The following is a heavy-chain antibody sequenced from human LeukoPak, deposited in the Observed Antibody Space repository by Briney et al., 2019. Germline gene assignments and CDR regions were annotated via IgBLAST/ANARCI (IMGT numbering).Heavy chain of an antibody. CDR3: ARAYQLLFVDTHFDY. Sequence: GGSLRLSCAASGFSLSSSWMSWVRQAPGKGLEWVAVIKQDGTEKYYVDSVKGRFTISRGNAKKSLYLQMNSLRAEDTAVYYCARAYQLLFVDTHFDYWGQGTLVTVSS. CDR2: IKQDGTEK. D-gene: IGHD2-2*01. J-gene: IGHJ4*02. CDR1: GFSLSSSW. V-gene: IGHV3-7*01.